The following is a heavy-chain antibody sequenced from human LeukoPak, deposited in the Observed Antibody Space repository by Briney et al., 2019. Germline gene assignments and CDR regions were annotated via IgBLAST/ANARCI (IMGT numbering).Heavy chain of an antibody. D-gene: IGHD1-14*01. V-gene: IGHV4-59*01. Sequence: SETLSLTCTVSGGSISGYYWTWIRLPPGRGLEWIGYIYYSGSTTYNPSLKSRVTTSVDTSNNQFSLKLRSVTAADTAVYYCARAALPGITGWFAPWGQGTLVTVSS. CDR1: GGSISGYY. CDR3: ARAALPGITGWFAP. CDR2: IYYSGST. J-gene: IGHJ5*02.